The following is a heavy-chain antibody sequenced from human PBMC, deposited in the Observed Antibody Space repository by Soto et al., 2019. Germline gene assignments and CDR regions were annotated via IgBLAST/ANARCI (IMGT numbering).Heavy chain of an antibody. Sequence: QAQLVESGGGVVQPGRSLRLSCAASGFAFSSYGMHWVRQAPGTGLEWVAVISYDGSLQHYADSVKGRFTISRDNSKNMVHLQMSSLRAEDTAVYYCVSDRGYGHASVPYSWGQGILVSVSS. V-gene: IGHV3-30*03. CDR1: GFAFSSYG. CDR2: ISYDGSLQ. CDR3: VSDRGYGHASVPYS. D-gene: IGHD5-18*01. J-gene: IGHJ4*02.